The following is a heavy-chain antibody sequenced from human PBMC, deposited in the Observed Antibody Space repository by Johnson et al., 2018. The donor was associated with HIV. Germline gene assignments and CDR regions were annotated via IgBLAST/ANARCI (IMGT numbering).Heavy chain of an antibody. Sequence: QVQLVESGGGVVQPGRSLRLSCAASGFTFSSYAMHWVRQAPGKGLEWVAVISYDGSNKYYADSVKGRFTISRDNSKNTLYLQMNSLRAEDTAGYYCARDTAMVHDAFDIWGQGTMVTVSS. J-gene: IGHJ3*02. CDR3: ARDTAMVHDAFDI. D-gene: IGHD5-18*01. V-gene: IGHV3-30*14. CDR1: GFTFSSYA. CDR2: ISYDGSNK.